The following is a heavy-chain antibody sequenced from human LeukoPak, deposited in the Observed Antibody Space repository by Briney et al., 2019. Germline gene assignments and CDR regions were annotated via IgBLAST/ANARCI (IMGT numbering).Heavy chain of an antibody. J-gene: IGHJ3*02. Sequence: SETLSLTCAVYGGSFSGYYWSWIRQPPGKGLEWIGEINHSGSTNYNPSLKSRVTISVDTSKNQFSLKLSSVTAADTAVYYCARLGMVGASPMNAFDIWGQGTMVTVSS. CDR1: GGSFSGYY. V-gene: IGHV4-34*01. D-gene: IGHD1-26*01. CDR2: INHSGST. CDR3: ARLGMVGASPMNAFDI.